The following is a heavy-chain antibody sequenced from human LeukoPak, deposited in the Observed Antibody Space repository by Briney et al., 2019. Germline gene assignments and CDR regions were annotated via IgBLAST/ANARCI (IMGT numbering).Heavy chain of an antibody. CDR1: GGSISSYC. CDR2: ISYSGST. V-gene: IGHV4-59*08. D-gene: IGHD3-10*01. J-gene: IGHJ4*02. CDR3: ARQELLYGSGSLFDY. Sequence: SETLSLTCTASGGSISSYCWTWIRQPPGKGLEWISSISYSGSTNYNPYLEGPGTMSVDTSKYQFSLKLRAVPVSDTAVYFCARQELLYGSGSLFDYWGQGILVTVPS.